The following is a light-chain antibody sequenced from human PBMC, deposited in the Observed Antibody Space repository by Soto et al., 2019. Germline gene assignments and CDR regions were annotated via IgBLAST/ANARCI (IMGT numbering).Light chain of an antibody. Sequence: EIVLTQSPGTLSLSPGERATLSCRAGQSVSSSLAWYQQKPGQAPRLLIYGAASRATGIPDRFSGSGSGTDSTLTIRRLEPEDFAVYYCQQYGYSPPLTFGGGTKVDIK. V-gene: IGKV3-20*01. J-gene: IGKJ4*01. CDR1: QSVSSS. CDR2: GAA. CDR3: QQYGYSPPLT.